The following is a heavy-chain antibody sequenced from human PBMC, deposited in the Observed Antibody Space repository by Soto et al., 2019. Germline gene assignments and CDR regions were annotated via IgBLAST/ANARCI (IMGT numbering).Heavy chain of an antibody. J-gene: IGHJ6*02. CDR1: GYTFTSYA. V-gene: IGHV1-3*01. CDR3: ARAIAVARYYYYYGMDV. D-gene: IGHD6-19*01. Sequence: ASVKVSCKASGYTFTSYAMHRVRQAPGQRLEWMGWINAGNGNTKYSQKFQGRVTITRDTSASTAYMELSSLRSEDTAVYYCARAIAVARYYYYYGMDVWGQGTTVTVSS. CDR2: INAGNGNT.